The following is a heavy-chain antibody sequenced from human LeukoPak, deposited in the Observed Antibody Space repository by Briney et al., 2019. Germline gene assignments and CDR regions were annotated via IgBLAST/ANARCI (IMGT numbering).Heavy chain of an antibody. D-gene: IGHD6-13*01. CDR2: IYYSGST. CDR1: GGSISSGDYY. Sequence: SETLSLTCSVSGGSISSGDYYWSWIRQPPGKGLEWIGYIYYSGSTYYNPSLKSRVTISVDTSKNQFSLKLSSVTAADTAVYYCAREGEIAAAGTFRHWGQGTLVTVSS. V-gene: IGHV4-30-4*08. J-gene: IGHJ4*02. CDR3: AREGEIAAAGTFRH.